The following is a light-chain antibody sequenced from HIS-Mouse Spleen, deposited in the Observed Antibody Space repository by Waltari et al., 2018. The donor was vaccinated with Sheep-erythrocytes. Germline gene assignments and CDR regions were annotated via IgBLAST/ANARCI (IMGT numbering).Light chain of an antibody. CDR3: QQYYSTPYT. CDR1: QGISSW. Sequence: DIQMTQSPSSVSASVGDRVTITCRASQGISSWLGWYQQKPGKAPKLLIYAASSLQSGVPSRFSGSGSGTDFTLTISSLQPEDVAVYYCQQYYSTPYTFGQGTKLEIK. J-gene: IGKJ2*01. CDR2: AAS. V-gene: IGKV1-12*01.